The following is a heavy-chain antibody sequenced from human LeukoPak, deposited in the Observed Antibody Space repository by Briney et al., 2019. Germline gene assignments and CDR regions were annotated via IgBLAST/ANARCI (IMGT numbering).Heavy chain of an antibody. CDR1: GFTFNNYN. D-gene: IGHD3-22*01. CDR3: ARDPYSGNYGSYYYYYMDV. CDR2: ITSSGTYI. V-gene: IGHV3-21*01. J-gene: IGHJ6*03. Sequence: PGGSLRLSCAASGFTFNNYNMNWVRLAPGKALEWVSSITSSGTYIFYADSVKGRFTISRDNAKNSLYLQINSLGPEDTAVYFCARDPYSGNYGSYYYYYMDVWGKGTTVTVSS.